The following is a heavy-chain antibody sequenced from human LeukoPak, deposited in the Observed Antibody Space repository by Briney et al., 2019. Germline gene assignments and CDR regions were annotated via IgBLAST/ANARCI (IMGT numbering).Heavy chain of an antibody. V-gene: IGHV4-59*01. D-gene: IGHD6-13*01. CDR3: ARDRYSSGWYRGSDWFDP. CDR2: IYYSGST. CDR1: GGSISNYY. J-gene: IGHJ5*02. Sequence: SETLPLTCTVSGGSISNYYWSWIRQPPGKGLEWIGHIYYSGSTNYNPSLKSRITISVDTSKSQFSLKLTSVTAADTAVYYCARDRYSSGWYRGSDWFDPWGQGTLVTVSS.